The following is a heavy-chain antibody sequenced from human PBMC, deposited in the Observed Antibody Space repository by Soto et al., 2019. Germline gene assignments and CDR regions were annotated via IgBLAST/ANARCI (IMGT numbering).Heavy chain of an antibody. CDR3: ARGDIVVVPAAEPFDY. V-gene: IGHV4-34*01. CDR1: GGSFSGYY. Sequence: QVQLQQWGAGLLKPSETLSLTCAVYGGSFSGYYWSWIRQPPGKGLEWIGEINHSGSTNYNPSLKSRVTISVDTSKNQFSLKLSSVTAADTAVYYCARGDIVVVPAAEPFDYWGQGTLVTVSS. J-gene: IGHJ4*02. CDR2: INHSGST. D-gene: IGHD2-2*01.